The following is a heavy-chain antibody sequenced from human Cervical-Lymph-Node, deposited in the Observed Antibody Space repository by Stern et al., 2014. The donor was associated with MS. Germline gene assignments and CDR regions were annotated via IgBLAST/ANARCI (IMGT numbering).Heavy chain of an antibody. CDR3: ATSTASDAFDI. V-gene: IGHV3-33*01. D-gene: IGHD2/OR15-2a*01. J-gene: IGHJ3*02. CDR2: VWNDGSKE. Sequence: VQLVESGGGVVQPGRSLRLSCDASGLTFSTPVMHWVRQAPGKGLELVAVVWNDGSKEHFTESVKGRFSTSRDTAKNTLHLQMSSLRAEDTAVYFCATSTASDAFDIWGQGTLVTVSS. CDR1: GLTFSTPV.